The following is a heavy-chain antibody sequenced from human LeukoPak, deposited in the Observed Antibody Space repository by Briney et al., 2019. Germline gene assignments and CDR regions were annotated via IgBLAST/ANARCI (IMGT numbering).Heavy chain of an antibody. Sequence: SETLSLTCTVSGSSISSGYYWGWIRQPPGKGLEWIGSIYHSGSTYYNPSLKSRVTISVDTSKNQFSLKLSSVTAADTAVYYCARAGLTGYYNWFDPWGQGTLVTVSS. J-gene: IGHJ5*02. CDR3: ARAGLTGYYNWFDP. D-gene: IGHD3-9*01. CDR1: GSSISSGYY. V-gene: IGHV4-38-2*02. CDR2: IYHSGST.